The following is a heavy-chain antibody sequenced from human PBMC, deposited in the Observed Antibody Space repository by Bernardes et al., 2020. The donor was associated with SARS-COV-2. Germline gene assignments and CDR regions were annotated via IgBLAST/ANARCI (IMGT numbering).Heavy chain of an antibody. D-gene: IGHD3-10*02. Sequence: SEPLSLTCSVSGGSIRSSTYYWGWLLQPPGKGLEWIGTISNSGSTYYNPSLKSRVTVSVDTSINQFSLRLTSVSAADAAMYYCASRGGRGPMYYFDYWGQGMMVTVSS. CDR2: ISNSGST. CDR1: GGSIRSSTYY. J-gene: IGHJ4*02. CDR3: ASRGGRGPMYYFDY. V-gene: IGHV4-39*01.